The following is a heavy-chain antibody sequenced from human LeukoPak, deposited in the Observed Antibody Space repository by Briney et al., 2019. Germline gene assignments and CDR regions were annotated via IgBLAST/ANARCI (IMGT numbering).Heavy chain of an antibody. D-gene: IGHD3-10*01. CDR3: AKWGGSGSYYPPGYYYYYSGMDV. CDR1: GFTFSSYA. CDR2: ISGSGGST. V-gene: IGHV3-23*01. J-gene: IGHJ6*04. Sequence: PGGSLRLSCAASGFTFSSYAMSWVRQAPGKGLEWVSAISGSGGSTYYADSVKGRFTISRDNSKNTLYLQMNSLRAEDTAIFHCAKWGGSGSYYPPGYYYYYSGMDVWGKGTTVTVSS.